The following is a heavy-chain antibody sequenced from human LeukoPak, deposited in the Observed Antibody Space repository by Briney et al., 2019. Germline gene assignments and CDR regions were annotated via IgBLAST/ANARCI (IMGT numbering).Heavy chain of an antibody. V-gene: IGHV3-23*01. CDR3: AKDRVVVVPAALFDY. CDR2: ISGSGGST. J-gene: IGHJ4*02. D-gene: IGHD2-2*01. Sequence: SGGSLRLSRAASGFTFSSYAMSWVRQAPGKGLDWVSAISGSGGSTYYADSVKGRFTISRDNSKNTLYLQMNSLRAEDTAVYYCAKDRVVVVPAALFDYWGQGTLVTVSS. CDR1: GFTFSSYA.